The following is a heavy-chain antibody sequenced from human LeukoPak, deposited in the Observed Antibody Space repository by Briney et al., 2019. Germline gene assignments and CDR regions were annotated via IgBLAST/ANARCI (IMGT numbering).Heavy chain of an antibody. J-gene: IGHJ5*02. CDR2: IYYSGST. CDR3: ARNVWFGELLFWFDP. V-gene: IGHV4-59*01. Sequence: SETLSLTCTVSGGSISSYYWSWIRQPPGKGLEWIGYIYYSGSTNYNPSLKSRVTISVDTSKNQFSLKLSSVTAADTAVYYCARNVWFGELLFWFDPWGQGTRVTVSS. CDR1: GGSISSYY. D-gene: IGHD3-10*01.